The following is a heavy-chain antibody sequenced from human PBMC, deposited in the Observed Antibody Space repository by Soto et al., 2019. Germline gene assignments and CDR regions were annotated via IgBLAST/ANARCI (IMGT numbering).Heavy chain of an antibody. CDR2: ISYDGSNK. CDR3: ARDPPDVDTAMAIPKYYFDY. Sequence: QVQLVESGGGVVQPGRSLRLSCAASGFTFSSYAMHWVRQAPGKGLEWVAVISYDGSNKYYADSVKGRFTISRDNSKNTLYLQMNSLRAEDTAVYYCARDPPDVDTAMAIPKYYFDYWGQGTLVTVSS. D-gene: IGHD5-18*01. J-gene: IGHJ4*02. CDR1: GFTFSSYA. V-gene: IGHV3-30-3*01.